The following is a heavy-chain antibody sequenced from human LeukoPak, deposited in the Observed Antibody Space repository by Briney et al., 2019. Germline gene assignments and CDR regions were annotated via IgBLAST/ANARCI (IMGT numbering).Heavy chain of an antibody. Sequence: GGSLRLSCAASGFTFSSYWMSWVRQAPGKGLEWVANIKQDGSEKYYVDSVKGRFTISRDNAKNTLYLQMNSLRAEDTAVYYCAKGNGGATSVDYYYFMDVWGKGTTVTVSS. CDR2: IKQDGSEK. J-gene: IGHJ6*03. V-gene: IGHV3-7*03. CDR1: GFTFSSYW. D-gene: IGHD3-16*01. CDR3: AKGNGGATSVDYYYFMDV.